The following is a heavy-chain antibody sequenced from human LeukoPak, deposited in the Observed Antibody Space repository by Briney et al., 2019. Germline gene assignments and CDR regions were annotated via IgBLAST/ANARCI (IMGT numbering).Heavy chain of an antibody. CDR2: IYYSGST. CDR3: ARGTIAAEYLDY. Sequence: SETLSLTCTVSGGSISSYYWSWIRQPPGKGLEWIGYIYYSGSTNYNPSLKGRVTISVDTSKNQFSLKLSSVTAADTAVYYCARGTIAAEYLDYWGQGTLVTVSS. V-gene: IGHV4-59*08. J-gene: IGHJ4*02. CDR1: GGSISSYY. D-gene: IGHD1-14*01.